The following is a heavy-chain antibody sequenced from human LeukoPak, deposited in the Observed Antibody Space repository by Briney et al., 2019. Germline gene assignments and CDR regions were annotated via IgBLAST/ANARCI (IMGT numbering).Heavy chain of an antibody. D-gene: IGHD3-10*01. J-gene: IGHJ4*02. Sequence: PGGSLRLSYAASGFTFNNYAMSWVRQAPGKGLEWVSVISGSGGSTYYADSVKGRFTVSRDNAKNMVYLQMNSLRAGDSAVYFCTRGGDRNFDLWGQGTLVTVSS. CDR3: TRGGDRNFDL. CDR2: ISGSGGST. CDR1: GFTFNNYA. V-gene: IGHV3-23*01.